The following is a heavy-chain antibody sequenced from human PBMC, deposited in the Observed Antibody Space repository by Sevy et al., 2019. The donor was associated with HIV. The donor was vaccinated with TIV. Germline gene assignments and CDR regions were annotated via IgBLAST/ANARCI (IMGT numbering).Heavy chain of an antibody. D-gene: IGHD2-2*02. CDR3: ARLTATAIADWLDP. V-gene: IGHV1-69*04. J-gene: IGHJ5*02. Sequence: ASVKVSCKTSGGIFSNDAISWMRQAPGQGLEWMGRITPILDMTNYAKKFQGRVTLTADKITRTAYMELSSLTSEDTAVYYCARLTATAIADWLDPWGQGTLVTVSS. CDR1: GGIFSNDA. CDR2: ITPILDMT.